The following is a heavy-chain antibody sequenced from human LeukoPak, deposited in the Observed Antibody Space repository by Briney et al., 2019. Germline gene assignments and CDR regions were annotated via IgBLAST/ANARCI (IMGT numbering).Heavy chain of an antibody. V-gene: IGHV4-4*07. CDR2: IYTSGST. J-gene: IGHJ4*02. D-gene: IGHD4-17*01. CDR1: GGSISSYY. Sequence: PSETLSLTCTVSGGSISSYYWSWIRQPAGKGLEWIGRIYTSGSTNYNPSLKSRVTMSVDTSKSQFSLKLSSVTAADTAVYYCARDSTAYGDYSSDYWGQGTLVTVSS. CDR3: ARDSTAYGDYSSDY.